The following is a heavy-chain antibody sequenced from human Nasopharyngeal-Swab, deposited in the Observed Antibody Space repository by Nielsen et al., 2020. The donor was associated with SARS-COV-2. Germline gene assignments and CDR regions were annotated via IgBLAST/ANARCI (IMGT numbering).Heavy chain of an antibody. CDR2: IYYSGST. CDR3: ARHGITEYSSGWNFDY. J-gene: IGHJ4*02. D-gene: IGHD6-19*01. Sequence: SETLCPTCTVSGGSISSSSYYWGWIRQPPGKGLEWIGRIYYSGSTYYNPSLKSRVTISVDTSKNQFSLKLSSVTAADTAVYYCARHGITEYSSGWNFDYWGQGTLVTVSS. V-gene: IGHV4-39*01. CDR1: GGSISSSSYY.